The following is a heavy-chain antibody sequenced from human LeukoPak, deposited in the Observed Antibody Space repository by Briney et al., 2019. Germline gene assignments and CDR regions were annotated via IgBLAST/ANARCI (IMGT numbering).Heavy chain of an antibody. J-gene: IGHJ3*02. Sequence: GGSLRLSCAASRFTFSTYEMNWVRQAPGKGLEWVSYISTSGSSIYYAESVKGRFTISRDNAKNSLYLQMNSLRAEDTAVYYRARDRALDIWGQGTMVTVSS. V-gene: IGHV3-48*03. D-gene: IGHD3-10*01. CDR3: ARDRALDI. CDR1: RFTFSTYE. CDR2: ISTSGSSI.